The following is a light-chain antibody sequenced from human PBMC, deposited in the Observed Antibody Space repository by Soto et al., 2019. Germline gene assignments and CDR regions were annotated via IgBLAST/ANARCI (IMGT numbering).Light chain of an antibody. J-gene: IGKJ1*01. CDR1: QSVGSN. Sequence: EIVMTQSPAALSVSPGERATLSCRASQSVGSNLAWYQQKPGQAPRLLIYGASTRATGIAARFSGSGTGTEFTLAISSLQSDDCAVFYCHHYDNCAPWTFGQGTTVEMK. CDR2: GAS. CDR3: HHYDNCAPWT. V-gene: IGKV3-15*01.